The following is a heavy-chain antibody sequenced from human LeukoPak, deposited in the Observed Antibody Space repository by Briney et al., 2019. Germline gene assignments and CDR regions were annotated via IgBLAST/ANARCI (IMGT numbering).Heavy chain of an antibody. CDR2: IYYNGIT. V-gene: IGHV4-59*01. J-gene: IGHJ6*02. CDR1: GGSMSGYC. Sequence: PSETLFLTCTVPGGSMSGYCWNWIRQPPGQGLEWIGCIYYNGITVYSPSLRSRVTISLDTSMNQFSLRLTSVTAADTAVYYCGRGVNYAVDVWGQGTTVTVSS. D-gene: IGHD3-10*01. CDR3: GRGVNYAVDV.